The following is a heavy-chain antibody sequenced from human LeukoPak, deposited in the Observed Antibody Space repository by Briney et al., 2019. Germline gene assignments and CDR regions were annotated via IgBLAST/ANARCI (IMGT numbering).Heavy chain of an antibody. J-gene: IGHJ4*02. CDR1: GGSISSYY. V-gene: IGHV4-59*08. D-gene: IGHD5-24*01. Sequence: SDTLSLTCTVSGGSISSYYWSWFRQSPGKGLEWIGYISYTGSTNYNPSLRSRVTMSVDTSKKQFSLQLSSVTAADTAVYYCARHRDGGDYWGQGALVTVSS. CDR2: ISYTGST. CDR3: ARHRDGGDY.